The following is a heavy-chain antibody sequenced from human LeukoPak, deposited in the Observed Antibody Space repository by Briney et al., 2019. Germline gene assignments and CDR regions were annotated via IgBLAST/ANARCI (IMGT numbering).Heavy chain of an antibody. J-gene: IGHJ5*02. Sequence: SETLSLTCTVSGGSISSSSYYWGWIRQPPGKGLEWIGSIYYSGSTYYNPSLKSRVTISVDTSKNQFSLKLSSVTAADTAVYYCARDSGKQQLVQGNGGYHWGQGTLVTVSS. V-gene: IGHV4-39*07. CDR3: ARDSGKQQLVQGNGGYH. CDR2: IYYSGST. D-gene: IGHD6-13*01. CDR1: GGSISSSSYY.